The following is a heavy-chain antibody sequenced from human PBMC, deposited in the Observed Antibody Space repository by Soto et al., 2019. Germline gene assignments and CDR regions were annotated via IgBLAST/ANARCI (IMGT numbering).Heavy chain of an antibody. CDR1: GFTFSSYA. V-gene: IGHV3-30-3*01. CDR2: ISYDGSNK. D-gene: IGHD5-18*01. J-gene: IGHJ6*02. CDR3: ARGLGGRGYSYGHYYYYYGMDV. Sequence: GGSLRLSCAASGFTFSSYAMHWVRQAPGKGLEWVAVISYDGSNKYYADSVKVRFTISRDNSRNTLYLQMNSLRAEDTAVYYCARGLGGRGYSYGHYYYYYGMDVWGQGTTVTVSS.